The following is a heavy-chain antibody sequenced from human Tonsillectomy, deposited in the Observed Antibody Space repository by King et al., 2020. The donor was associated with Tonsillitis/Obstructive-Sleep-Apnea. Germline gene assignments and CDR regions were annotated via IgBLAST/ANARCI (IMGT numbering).Heavy chain of an antibody. V-gene: IGHV3-11*06. CDR1: GFTFSDYY. CDR2: ISSSSSYT. CDR3: ARGLGGATEDWFDP. J-gene: IGHJ5*02. Sequence: VQLVESGGGLVKPGGSLRLSCAASGFTFSDYYMSWIRQAPGKGLEWVSYISSSSSYTNYAEAVKGRFTISRDNAKNSLYLQMNSLRAEDTAVYYCARGLGGATEDWFDPWGQGTLVTVSS. D-gene: IGHD1-26*01.